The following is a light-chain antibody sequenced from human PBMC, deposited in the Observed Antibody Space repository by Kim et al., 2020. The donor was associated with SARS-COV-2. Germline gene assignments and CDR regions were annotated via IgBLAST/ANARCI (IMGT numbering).Light chain of an antibody. CDR1: QSISNY. CDR2: AAS. CDR3: QQSYNTPYT. Sequence: ASVGDRVIITCRAGQSISNYLNWYQHKPGKAPKLVIYAASSLQGGVPSRFSGSGSWTDFTLTIASLQPEDFATYYCQQSYNTPYTFGQGTKLEI. J-gene: IGKJ2*01. V-gene: IGKV1-39*01.